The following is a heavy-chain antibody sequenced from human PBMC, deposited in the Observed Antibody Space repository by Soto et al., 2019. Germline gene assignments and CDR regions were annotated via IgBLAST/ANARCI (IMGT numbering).Heavy chain of an antibody. Sequence: APVKVSCKASGGTFSSYTISWGRQAPGQGLEWMGGIIPIFGTANYAQKFQGRVTITADESTSTAYMELSSLRSEDTAVYYCATVQGSQYYYGMDVWGQGTTVTVSS. D-gene: IGHD6-6*01. V-gene: IGHV1-69*13. CDR3: ATVQGSQYYYGMDV. CDR1: GGTFSSYT. CDR2: IIPIFGTA. J-gene: IGHJ6*02.